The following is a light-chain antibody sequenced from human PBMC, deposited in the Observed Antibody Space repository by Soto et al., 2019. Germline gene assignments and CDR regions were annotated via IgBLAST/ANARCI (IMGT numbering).Light chain of an antibody. Sequence: EIVMTQSPATLSVSPGESVTLSCRASLTMNNNIAWYPHKPGQAPRLLIFGASSRATGVPGRFSGSGFGTEFTLSISSLQSEDFAVYYCQQYNERPPWTFGQGTTVEMK. CDR3: QQYNERPPWT. J-gene: IGKJ1*01. CDR1: LTMNNN. CDR2: GAS. V-gene: IGKV3-15*01.